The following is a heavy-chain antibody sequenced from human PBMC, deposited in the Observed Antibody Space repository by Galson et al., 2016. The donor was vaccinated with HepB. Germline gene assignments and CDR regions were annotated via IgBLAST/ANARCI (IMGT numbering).Heavy chain of an antibody. V-gene: IGHV4-4*02. CDR2: IYHSGST. CDR3: ARVEGELPSDDAFDI. CDR1: GGSISSSNW. J-gene: IGHJ3*02. D-gene: IGHD1-26*01. Sequence: SETLSLTCAVSGGSISSSNWWSWVRQPPGKGLEWIGEIYHSGSTNYNPSLKSRVTISVDKSKNQFSLKLNSVTAADTAVYYCARVEGELPSDDAFDIWGQGTMVTVSS.